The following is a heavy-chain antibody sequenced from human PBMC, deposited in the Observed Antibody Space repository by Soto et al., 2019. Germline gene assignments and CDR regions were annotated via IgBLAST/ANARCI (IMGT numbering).Heavy chain of an antibody. CDR1: GFTFNSHT. V-gene: IGHV3-48*04. J-gene: IGHJ4*02. CDR2: ISDSSSTI. D-gene: IGHD1-26*01. CDR3: AREVGATGY. Sequence: EVQLVESGGGLVQPGGSLRLSCVASGFTFNSHTMNWVRQAPGKGLEWLSYISDSSSTIYYADSVKGRSTISRDNAKNSLYLQMNSLRADDTAVYYCAREVGATGYWGQGTLVTVSS.